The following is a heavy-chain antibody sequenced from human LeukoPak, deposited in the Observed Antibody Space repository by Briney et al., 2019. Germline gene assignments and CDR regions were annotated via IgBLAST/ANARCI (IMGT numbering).Heavy chain of an antibody. CDR3: ARGHDYYYGSGSLSFDY. J-gene: IGHJ4*02. CDR2: IYTSGST. V-gene: IGHV4-61*02. Sequence: SETLSLTCTVSGGSISSGSYYWSWIRQPAGKGLEWIGRIYTSGSTNYNPSLKSRVTISVDTSKNQFSLKLSSVTAADTAVYYCARGHDYYYGSGSLSFDYWGQGTLVTVSS. D-gene: IGHD3-10*01. CDR1: GGSISSGSYY.